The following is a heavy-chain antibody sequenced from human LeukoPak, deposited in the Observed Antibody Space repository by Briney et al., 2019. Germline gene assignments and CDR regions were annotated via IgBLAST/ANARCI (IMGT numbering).Heavy chain of an antibody. CDR3: ARRRVYSGSGEFDF. D-gene: IGHD5-12*01. CDR2: IHYSGTT. V-gene: IGHV4-61*01. Sequence: PSETLSLTCTVSGGSVSSNNYYWSWIRQPPGKGLEWIGYIHYSGTTNYNPSLKSRVTISLDTSRNQFSLKLRSVTTADTAVYYCARRRVYSGSGEFDFWGQGTLVTVSS. CDR1: GGSVSSNNYY. J-gene: IGHJ4*02.